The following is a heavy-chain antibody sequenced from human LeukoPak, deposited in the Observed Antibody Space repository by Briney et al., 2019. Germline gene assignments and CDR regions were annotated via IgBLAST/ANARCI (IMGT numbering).Heavy chain of an antibody. D-gene: IGHD3-10*01. CDR1: GYTFSDYH. CDR2: INPNSDDT. Sequence: ASVKVSCKASGYTFSDYHMHWVRQAPGQGLEWMGWINPNSDDTKYAQKFRGRVTMTRDTSMNTAYMDLSTLRSDDTAVYYCARDKDNGCGDWGQGTLVTVSS. V-gene: IGHV1-2*02. CDR3: ARDKDNGCGD. J-gene: IGHJ4*02.